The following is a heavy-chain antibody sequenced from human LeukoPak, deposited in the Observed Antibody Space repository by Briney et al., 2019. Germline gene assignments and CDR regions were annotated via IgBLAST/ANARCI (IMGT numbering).Heavy chain of an antibody. CDR1: GSSISSYY. V-gene: IGHV4-4*09. CDR2: IYTSGST. Sequence: SETLSLTCTVSGSSISSYYWSWIRQPPGKGLEWIGYIYTSGSTNYNPSLKSRVTISVDTSKNQFSLKLSSVTAADTAVYYCARDIIVVVPAARSHWFDPWGQGTLVTVSS. CDR3: ARDIIVVVPAARSHWFDP. D-gene: IGHD2-2*01. J-gene: IGHJ5*02.